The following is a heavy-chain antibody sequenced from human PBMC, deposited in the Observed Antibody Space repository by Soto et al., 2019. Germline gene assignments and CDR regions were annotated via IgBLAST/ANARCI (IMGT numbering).Heavy chain of an antibody. Sequence: EAQLVESGGGLVQPGGSLRLSCATSELPFNSYSMNWVRQAPGKGLEWISHISSNSGAIFYAASVKGRFTISRDNAKNSLYLQMTSLRADDTGIYYCASGTYFFDYWGQGSLVTVSS. V-gene: IGHV3-48*01. D-gene: IGHD1-26*01. CDR2: ISSNSGAI. CDR3: ASGTYFFDY. CDR1: ELPFNSYS. J-gene: IGHJ4*02.